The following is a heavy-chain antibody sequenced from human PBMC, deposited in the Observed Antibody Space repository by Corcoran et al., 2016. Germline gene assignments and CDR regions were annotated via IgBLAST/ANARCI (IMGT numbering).Heavy chain of an antibody. CDR2: INPSGGST. CDR1: GYTFTSYY. Sequence: QVQLVQSGAEVKKPGASVKVSCKASGYTFTSYYMHWVRQAPGQGLEWMGIINPSGGSTSYAQKFQGRVTMTRDTSTSTVYMELSSLRSEETAVYYCARDEGGTYSGSYYEYYFDYWGQGTLVTVSS. CDR3: ARDEGGTYSGSYYEYYFDY. V-gene: IGHV1-46*01. D-gene: IGHD1-26*01. J-gene: IGHJ4*02.